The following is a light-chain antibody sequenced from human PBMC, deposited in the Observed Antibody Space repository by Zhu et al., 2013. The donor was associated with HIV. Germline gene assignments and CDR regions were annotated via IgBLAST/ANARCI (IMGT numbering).Light chain of an antibody. CDR1: QSISNF. CDR2: AAS. V-gene: IGKV1-39*01. CDR3: QQSYTTPLIT. Sequence: DTQVTQSPSSLSASVGDRVTITRRASQSISNFLNWYQQKPGKAPKLLIFAASTLQSGVPSRFSGSGSATHFTLTISSLQPDDFATYYCQQSYTTPLITFGGGTRVEIK. J-gene: IGKJ4*01.